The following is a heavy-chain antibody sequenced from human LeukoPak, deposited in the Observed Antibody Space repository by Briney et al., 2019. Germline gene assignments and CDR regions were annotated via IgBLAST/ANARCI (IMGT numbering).Heavy chain of an antibody. V-gene: IGHV3-43*02. J-gene: IGHJ4*02. CDR2: ISGSGGST. CDR1: GFSFGTYG. D-gene: IGHD2-15*01. Sequence: PGGSLRLSCAASGFSFGTYGMSWVRQVPGKGLEWVSAISGSGGSTYYADSVKGRFTISRDNSKNSLYLQMNSLRTEDTALYYCAKDMRVVVQAFDYWGQGTLVTVSS. CDR3: AKDMRVVVQAFDY.